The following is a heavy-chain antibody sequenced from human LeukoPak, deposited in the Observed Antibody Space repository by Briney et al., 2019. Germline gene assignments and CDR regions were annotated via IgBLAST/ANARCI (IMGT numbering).Heavy chain of an antibody. CDR1: GFSFSTYA. CDR2: IRGDGATK. CDR3: AKDQSRDYFRGADY. J-gene: IGHJ4*02. Sequence: GGSLRLSCAASGFSFSTYAMTWVRQAPGKGMEWVSAIRGDGATKFYADSVKGRFTVSRDNSKNTVYLQMNSLRAEDTAVYYCAKDQSRDYFRGADYWGQGTLVPVSS. D-gene: IGHD2/OR15-2a*01. V-gene: IGHV3-23*01.